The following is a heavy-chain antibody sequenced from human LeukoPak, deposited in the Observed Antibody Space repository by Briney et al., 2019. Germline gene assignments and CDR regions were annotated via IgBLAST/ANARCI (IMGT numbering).Heavy chain of an antibody. V-gene: IGHV3-30-3*01. CDR1: GFTFSSYA. CDR3: EREGLGGYLHDY. D-gene: IGHD5-12*01. CDR2: ISYDGSNK. J-gene: IGHJ4*02. Sequence: PGGSVRLSCAASGFTFSSYAMHWVRQAPGKGLEWVAVISYDGSNKYYADSVKGRFTISRDNSKNTLYLQMNSLRAEDTAVYYCEREGLGGYLHDYWGQGTLVTVSS.